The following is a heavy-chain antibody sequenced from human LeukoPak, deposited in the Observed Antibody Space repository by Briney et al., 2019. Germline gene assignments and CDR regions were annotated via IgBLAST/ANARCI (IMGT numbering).Heavy chain of an antibody. CDR3: ARDRQLWFGEWMYYMDV. CDR2: ISGSGGST. Sequence: GGSLRLSCAASGFTFSSYAMSWVRQAPGKGLEWVSAISGSGGSTYYADSVKGRFTITRDNSKNTLYLQMNSLRAEDTAVYYCARDRQLWFGEWMYYMDVWGKGTTVTVSS. J-gene: IGHJ6*03. CDR1: GFTFSSYA. V-gene: IGHV3-23*01. D-gene: IGHD3-10*01.